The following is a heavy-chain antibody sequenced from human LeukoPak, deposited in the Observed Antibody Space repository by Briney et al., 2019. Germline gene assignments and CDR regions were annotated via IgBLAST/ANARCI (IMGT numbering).Heavy chain of an antibody. J-gene: IGHJ5*02. D-gene: IGHD3-10*01. CDR1: GYSFTSYW. CDR2: IYPGDSDT. V-gene: IGHV5-51*01. Sequence: GESLKISCKGSGYSFTSYWIGWVRQMPGKGLEWMGIIYPGDSDTRYSPSFQGQVTISADKSISTAYLQWSSPKASDTAMYYCARRLATMVRGENWFDPWGQGTLVTVSS. CDR3: ARRLATMVRGENWFDP.